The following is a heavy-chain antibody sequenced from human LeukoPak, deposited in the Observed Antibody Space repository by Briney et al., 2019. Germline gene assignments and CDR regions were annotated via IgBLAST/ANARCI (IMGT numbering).Heavy chain of an antibody. D-gene: IGHD6-13*01. CDR1: GGTFSNYA. CDR3: ARENRGSWYYHPNWFDP. V-gene: IGHV1-69*13. Sequence: GASVKVSCKASGGTFSNYAISWVRQAPGQGLEWMGGIIPIFDTADYAQKFQGRLTITADESTSTAYMELSSLRAEDTAVYYCARENRGSWYYHPNWFDPWGQGTLVTVSS. CDR2: IIPIFDTA. J-gene: IGHJ5*02.